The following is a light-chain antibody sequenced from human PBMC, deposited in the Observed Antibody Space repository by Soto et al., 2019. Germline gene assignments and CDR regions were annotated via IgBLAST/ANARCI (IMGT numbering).Light chain of an antibody. Sequence: QSVLTQPPSAPGSPGQSVTISCTGTKNDIGVYDFVSWYQHHPGKAPRLIIYEVVQRPSGVPDRFSGSKSGNTASLTVSGLQAADEADYFCKSYAGSNTYVFGSGTKVTV. V-gene: IGLV2-8*01. CDR3: KSYAGSNTYV. J-gene: IGLJ1*01. CDR2: EVV. CDR1: KNDIGVYDF.